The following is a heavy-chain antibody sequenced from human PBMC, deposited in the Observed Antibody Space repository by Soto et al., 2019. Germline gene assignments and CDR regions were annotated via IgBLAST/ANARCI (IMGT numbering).Heavy chain of an antibody. CDR3: ARASRYYWNYMMY. CDR2: VSAYNGNT. Sequence: QVQLVQSGAEVKKPGASVKVSCKASGYTFSNDAITWVRQAPGQGLEWMGWVSAYNGNTNYAQKFKGRVTMTTDTSTSTAYMEIRSLRYDYTAVYFCARASRYYWNYMMYWGQGTLVTVSS. J-gene: IGHJ4*02. D-gene: IGHD1-7*01. V-gene: IGHV1-18*01. CDR1: GYTFSNDA.